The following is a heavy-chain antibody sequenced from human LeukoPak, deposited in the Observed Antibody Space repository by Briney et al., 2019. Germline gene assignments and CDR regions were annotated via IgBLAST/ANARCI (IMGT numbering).Heavy chain of an antibody. V-gene: IGHV3-9*01. CDR3: ARRYGSGSYRGFDP. CDR2: VSWNSGSI. CDR1: GFTFDDYT. Sequence: GGSLRLSCAASGFTFDDYTMHWVRQAPGKGLEWVSGVSWNSGSIGYADSVKGRFTLSRDNSKNTLYLQMNSLTAADTAVYYCARRYGSGSYRGFDPWGQGTLVTVSS. J-gene: IGHJ5*02. D-gene: IGHD3-10*01.